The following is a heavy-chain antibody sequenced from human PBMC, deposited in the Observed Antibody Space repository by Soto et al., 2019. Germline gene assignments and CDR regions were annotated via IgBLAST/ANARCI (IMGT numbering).Heavy chain of an antibody. CDR1: GGSISSGGYY. J-gene: IGHJ4*02. D-gene: IGHD1-26*01. CDR3: ATAPIE. CDR2: IYYSGST. V-gene: IGHV4-31*01. Sequence: QVQLQESGPGLVKPSQTLSLTCTVSGGSISSGGYYWSWIRQHPGKGLEWIGYIYYSGSTYYNPSLKSQVTIAVDTSKSQSSLELSSETAAYAAVYYCATAPIEWGQGTLVTVSS.